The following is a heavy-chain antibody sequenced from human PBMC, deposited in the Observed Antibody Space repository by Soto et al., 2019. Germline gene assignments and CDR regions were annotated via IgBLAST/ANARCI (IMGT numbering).Heavy chain of an antibody. V-gene: IGHV4-59*08. CDR1: GGSITNYY. Sequence: QVQLQESGPGLVKPSETLSLTCTVSGGSITNYYCSWFRQPPGKGLEWIGYINYDGYSAYNLSLKRRVPLSMDASKTQFSLMLESVTAIDTAVYYCARHGFGPLHGLVDVWGPGTTVIVSS. CDR3: ARHGFGPLHGLVDV. D-gene: IGHD3-10*01. CDR2: INYDGYS. J-gene: IGHJ6*02.